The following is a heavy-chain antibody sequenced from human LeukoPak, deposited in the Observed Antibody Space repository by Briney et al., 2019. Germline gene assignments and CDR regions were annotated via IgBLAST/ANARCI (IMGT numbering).Heavy chain of an antibody. Sequence: GGSLRLSCAASGFTFSSYSMNWVRQAPGKGLEWVSSISSSSSYIYYADSVKGRFTISRDNAKNSLYLQMNSLRAEDTAVYYCARAGNTESYYDFWSGYNQGAFDIWGQGTMVTVSS. CDR2: ISSSSSYI. V-gene: IGHV3-21*01. D-gene: IGHD3-3*01. J-gene: IGHJ3*02. CDR1: GFTFSSYS. CDR3: ARAGNTESYYDFWSGYNQGAFDI.